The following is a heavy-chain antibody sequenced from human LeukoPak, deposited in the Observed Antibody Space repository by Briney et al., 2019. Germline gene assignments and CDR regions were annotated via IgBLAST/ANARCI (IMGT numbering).Heavy chain of an antibody. V-gene: IGHV1-69*13. CDR3: ARETPVQYQDAFDI. CDR2: IIPLFGTP. J-gene: IGHJ3*02. D-gene: IGHD1-1*01. Sequence: SVKVSCKASGGTFSNYAISWVRQAPGQGLEWMGGIIPLFGTPNYAQKFQGRVTITADESTSTAYMELSSLRSEDTAVYYCARETPVQYQDAFDIWGQGPMVTVSS. CDR1: GGTFSNYA.